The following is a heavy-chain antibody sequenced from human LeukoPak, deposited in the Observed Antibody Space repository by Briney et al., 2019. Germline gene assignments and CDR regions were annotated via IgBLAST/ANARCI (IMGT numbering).Heavy chain of an antibody. D-gene: IGHD6-19*01. Sequence: PSETLSLTCTVSGGSISSSSYYWGWIRQPPGKGLEWIGSIYYSGSTYYNPSLKSRVTISVDTSKNQFSLKLSSVTAADTAVYYCARLSGWSPPFDYWGQGTLVTVSS. CDR1: GGSISSSSYY. CDR2: IYYSGST. V-gene: IGHV4-39*01. J-gene: IGHJ4*02. CDR3: ARLSGWSPPFDY.